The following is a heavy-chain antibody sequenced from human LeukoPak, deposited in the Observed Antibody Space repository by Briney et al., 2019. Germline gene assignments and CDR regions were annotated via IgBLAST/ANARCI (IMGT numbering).Heavy chain of an antibody. CDR2: IYYSGST. CDR3: ARHLNNCGDDCYIFDY. CDR1: GGSISSGGYY. Sequence: SETLSLTCTVSGGSISSGGYYWSWIRQHPGKGLEWIGYIYYSGSTNYNPSLKSRVTISVDTSKNQFSLRVSSVTAADTAVYYCARHLNNCGDDCYIFDYWGQGTLVTVSS. V-gene: IGHV4-61*08. D-gene: IGHD2-21*01. J-gene: IGHJ4*02.